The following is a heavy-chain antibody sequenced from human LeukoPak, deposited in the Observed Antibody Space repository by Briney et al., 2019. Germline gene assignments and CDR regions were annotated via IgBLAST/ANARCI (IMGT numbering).Heavy chain of an antibody. V-gene: IGHV4-39*01. Sequence: SETLSLTCTVSGGSIGSSSYYWGWIRQPPGKGLEWIGSIYYSGSTYYNPSLKSRVTISVDTSKNQFSLKLSSVTAADTAVYYCARPSYDILTGYFYYFDYWGQGTLVTVSS. CDR2: IYYSGST. CDR1: GGSIGSSSYY. CDR3: ARPSYDILTGYFYYFDY. D-gene: IGHD3-9*01. J-gene: IGHJ4*02.